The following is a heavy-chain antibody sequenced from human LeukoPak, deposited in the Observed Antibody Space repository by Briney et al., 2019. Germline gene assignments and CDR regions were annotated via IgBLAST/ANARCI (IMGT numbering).Heavy chain of an antibody. CDR3: ARVDYSSGYFADY. V-gene: IGHV4-34*01. Sequence: SETLSLTCAVYGGSFSGYYWSWIRQPPGKGLEWIGEINHSGSTNYNPSRKSRVTISADTSKNQFSLKLSSVTAADTAVYYCARVDYSSGYFADYWGQGTLVTVSS. CDR1: GGSFSGYY. D-gene: IGHD3-22*01. J-gene: IGHJ4*02. CDR2: INHSGST.